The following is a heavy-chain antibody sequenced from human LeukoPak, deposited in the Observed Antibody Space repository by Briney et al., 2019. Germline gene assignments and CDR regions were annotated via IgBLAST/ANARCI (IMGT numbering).Heavy chain of an antibody. J-gene: IGHJ4*02. CDR1: GYSFTSYW. V-gene: IGHV5-51*01. CDR3: ARRVTFRYYDSSGYVDY. D-gene: IGHD3-22*01. CDR2: IYPGDSDT. Sequence: GESLKISCKGSGYSFTSYWIGWVRQMPGKGLEWMGIIYPGDSDTRYSPSFQGQVTISADKSISTAYLQWSSLKASDTAMYYCARRVTFRYYDSSGYVDYWGQGTLVTVSS.